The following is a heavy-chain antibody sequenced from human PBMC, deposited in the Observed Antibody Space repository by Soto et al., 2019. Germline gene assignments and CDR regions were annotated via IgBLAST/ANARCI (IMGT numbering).Heavy chain of an antibody. J-gene: IGHJ4*02. CDR3: ARSRGSTRSFDY. CDR2: IYYSGST. CDR1: GGSISTYW. Sequence: SETLSVTCIFPGGSISTYWWSWIRQPPRKGLEWIGYIYYSGSTNYNPSLKSRVTISVDTSKNQLSLKLTSVTAADTAVYYCARSRGSTRSFDYWGQGTLVTVSS. V-gene: IGHV4-59*01. D-gene: IGHD3-10*01.